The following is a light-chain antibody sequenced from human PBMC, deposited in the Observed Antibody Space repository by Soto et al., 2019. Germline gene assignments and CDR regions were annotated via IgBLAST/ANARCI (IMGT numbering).Light chain of an antibody. CDR1: SSDITNDKF. Sequence: QSGLTQPASVSASPGQSITSSCTGSSSDITNDKFVSWYQLHPGKAPKLMIYEDTYRPPGVSNRFSASKSGNTASLTISGVQVEDESDFYCSSYTSANTWVFGGGTK. J-gene: IGLJ3*02. CDR3: SSYTSANTWV. CDR2: EDT. V-gene: IGLV2-14*03.